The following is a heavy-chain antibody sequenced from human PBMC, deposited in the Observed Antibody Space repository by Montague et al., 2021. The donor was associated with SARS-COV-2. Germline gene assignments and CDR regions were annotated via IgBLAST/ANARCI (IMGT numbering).Heavy chain of an antibody. V-gene: IGHV4-34*01. CDR1: MAWYCGAD. CDR3: ARVQVTISGVLIFIPAAGHLDG. J-gene: IGHJ3*01. CDR2: INHTGSA. D-gene: IGHD3-3*01. Sequence: SETLSLTCSSQMAWYCGADWTWIRQYPGQWLEWFGEINHTGSATYNPSLKGRVTLSRDTSKNQFSLKLQSVTPADTAVYYCARVQVTISGVLIFIPAAGHLDGWGQGTSVTVSS.